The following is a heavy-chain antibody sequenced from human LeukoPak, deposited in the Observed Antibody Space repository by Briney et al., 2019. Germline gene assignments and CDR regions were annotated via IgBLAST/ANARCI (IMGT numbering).Heavy chain of an antibody. CDR1: GGSISSGGYY. Sequence: PSETLSLTCTVSGGSISSGGYYWSWIRQPPGKGLEWIGYIYHSGSTYYNPSLKSRVTMSVDTSKNQFSLKLSSVTAADTAVYYCARTFDFWSGPGGYFDYWGQGTLVTVSS. CDR2: IYHSGST. J-gene: IGHJ4*02. V-gene: IGHV4-30-2*01. D-gene: IGHD3-3*01. CDR3: ARTFDFWSGPGGYFDY.